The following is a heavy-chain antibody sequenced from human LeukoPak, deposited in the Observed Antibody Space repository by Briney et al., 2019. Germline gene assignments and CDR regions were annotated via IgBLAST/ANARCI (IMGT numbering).Heavy chain of an antibody. V-gene: IGHV4-39*07. CDR3: ATSNDYGIYGMDV. CDR2: IYYSGST. D-gene: IGHD4-17*01. CDR1: GGSISSSTYY. Sequence: SETLSLTCTVSGGSISSSTYYWGWIRQPPGKGLEWIGSIYYSGSTYYNPSLKSRVTISVDTSKNQFSLKLSSLTAADTAVYYCATSNDYGIYGMDVWGQGTTVTVSS. J-gene: IGHJ6*02.